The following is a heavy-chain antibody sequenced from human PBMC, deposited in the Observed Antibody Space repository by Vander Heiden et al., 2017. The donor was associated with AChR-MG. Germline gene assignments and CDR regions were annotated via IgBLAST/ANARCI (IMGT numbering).Heavy chain of an antibody. CDR2: ISWNSGSI. CDR3: AKDSAYYYGSGTPTTNFDY. J-gene: IGHJ4*02. D-gene: IGHD3-10*01. V-gene: IGHV3-9*01. Sequence: EVQLVESGGGLVQPGRSLRLSCAASGFTFDDYAMHWVRQAPGKGLEWVSGISWNSGSIGYADSVKGRFTISRDNAKNSLYLQMNSLRAEDTALYYCAKDSAYYYGSGTPTTNFDYWGQGTLVTVSS. CDR1: GFTFDDYA.